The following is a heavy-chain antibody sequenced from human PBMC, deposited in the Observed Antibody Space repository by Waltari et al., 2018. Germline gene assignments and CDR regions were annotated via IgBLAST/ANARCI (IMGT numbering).Heavy chain of an antibody. Sequence: QVQVVESGGGAVQPGQSLRLSCVTSGFKFSSYGMHWVRQAPGKGLALVAVICDDGSNTDYREAVKGRFTISRDNVKNTVDLQMNNLRVEDTAVYYCARPAWNDPPYYYGMDVWGPGTTVSVSS. J-gene: IGHJ6*02. D-gene: IGHD1-1*01. CDR3: ARPAWNDPPYYYGMDV. CDR2: ICDDGSNT. V-gene: IGHV3-33*01. CDR1: GFKFSSYG.